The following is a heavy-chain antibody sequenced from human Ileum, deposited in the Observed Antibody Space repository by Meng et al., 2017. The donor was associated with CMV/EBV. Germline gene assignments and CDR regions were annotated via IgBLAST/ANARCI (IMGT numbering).Heavy chain of an antibody. CDR3: AKYSGPSRWFDP. CDR2: IYYNGIT. J-gene: IGHJ5*02. V-gene: IGHV4-30-4*01. CDR1: GASITNNDYY. D-gene: IGHD5-12*01. Sequence: QLHPPASGAGLVRPSQTMSRTCTGSGASITNNDYYWSWIREPPGTGLEWMWYIYYNGITYYNPSLKSRFAILVDTSKSQFSLIVSSVTAADTAVYYCAKYSGPSRWFDPWGQGTLVTVSS.